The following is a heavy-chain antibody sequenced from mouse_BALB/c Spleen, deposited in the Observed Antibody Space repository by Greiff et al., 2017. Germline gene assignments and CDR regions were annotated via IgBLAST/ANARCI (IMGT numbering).Heavy chain of an antibody. CDR3: ARGDVGFAY. CDR1: GYTFTSYT. Sequence: VQLQESGADLVRPGASVKMSCKASGYTFTSYTMHWVNQRPGQGLEWIGYINPSSGYTNYKQKFKDKATLTADKSSSTAYMQLSSLTSEDSAVYYCARGDVGFAYWGQGTLVTVSA. J-gene: IGHJ3*01. CDR2: INPSSGYT. D-gene: IGHD3-3*01. V-gene: IGHV1-4*01.